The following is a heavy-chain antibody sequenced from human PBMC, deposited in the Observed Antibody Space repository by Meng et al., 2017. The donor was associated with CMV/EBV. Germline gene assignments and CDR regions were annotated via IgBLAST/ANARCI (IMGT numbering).Heavy chain of an antibody. Sequence: SVMVSCKASGGTFSSYAISWVRQAPGQGLEWLGGIIPILGIANYAQEFQSRVTITADKSTSTAYMELSSLRSEDTAVYYCARDAETFLAYRGYFDYWGQGTLVTVSS. CDR2: IIPILGIA. V-gene: IGHV1-69*10. CDR1: GGTFSSYA. CDR3: ARDAETFLAYRGYFDY. D-gene: IGHD3-3*02. J-gene: IGHJ4*02.